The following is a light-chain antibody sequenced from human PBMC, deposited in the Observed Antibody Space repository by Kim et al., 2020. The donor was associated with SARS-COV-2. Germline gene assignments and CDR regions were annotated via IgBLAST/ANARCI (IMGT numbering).Light chain of an antibody. J-gene: IGLJ3*02. Sequence: QSALTQPRSVSGSPGQSVILSCTGTSSDVGAYNSVSWYQQRPHKAPKVIIYDVSQRPSGVPDRFSGSKSGNTASLSISGLQAEGEADYYCCSYTGTYIWMFGGGTQLTVL. CDR1: SSDVGAYNS. V-gene: IGLV2-11*01. CDR2: DVS. CDR3: CSYTGTYIWM.